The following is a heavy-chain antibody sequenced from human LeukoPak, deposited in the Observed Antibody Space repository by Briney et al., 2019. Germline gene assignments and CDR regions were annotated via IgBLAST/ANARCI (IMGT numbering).Heavy chain of an antibody. Sequence: GGSLRLSCAASGFTFSSYAMHWVRQAPGKGLEWVAVISYDGSNKYYADSVKGRFTISRDNSKNTLYLQMNSLRAEDTAVYYCARDKFFYSSGSFDYWGQGTLVTVSS. CDR1: GFTFSSYA. CDR2: ISYDGSNK. D-gene: IGHD6-25*01. CDR3: ARDKFFYSSGSFDY. V-gene: IGHV3-30-3*01. J-gene: IGHJ4*02.